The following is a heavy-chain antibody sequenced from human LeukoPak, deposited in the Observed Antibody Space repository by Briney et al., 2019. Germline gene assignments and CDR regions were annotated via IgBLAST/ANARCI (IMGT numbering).Heavy chain of an antibody. CDR1: GFTFSSYG. CDR3: AKLFESGTYNNFFHY. D-gene: IGHD3-10*01. V-gene: IGHV3-23*01. CDR2: ITATSSST. Sequence: PGRSLRLSCAASGFTFSSYGMSWVRQAPGKGLEWVSAITATSSSTHDADSVQGSFTITRDNSKNTQYLQLNSLRPEDTAIYYCAKLFESGTYNNFFHYWGQGTLVTVFS. J-gene: IGHJ4*02.